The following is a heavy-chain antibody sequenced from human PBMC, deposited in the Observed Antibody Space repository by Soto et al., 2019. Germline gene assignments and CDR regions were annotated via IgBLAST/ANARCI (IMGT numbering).Heavy chain of an antibody. D-gene: IGHD3-3*01. Sequence: PSETLSLTCAVYGGSVNGYYWNWIRQPPGKGLEWIGEINHTGGTHYNPSLKSRVTMSVDTSKNQFSLRLSSVTAVDTAIYYCATRITVFGLLIPPFDPWGQGIQVTVSS. CDR2: INHTGGT. J-gene: IGHJ5*02. CDR3: ATRITVFGLLIPPFDP. CDR1: GGSVNGYY. V-gene: IGHV4-34*01.